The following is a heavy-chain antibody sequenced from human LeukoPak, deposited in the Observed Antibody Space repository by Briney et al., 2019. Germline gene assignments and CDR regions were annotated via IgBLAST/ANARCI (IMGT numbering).Heavy chain of an antibody. Sequence: TLSLTCAVSGGSISSGGYSWSWIRQPPGKGLEWIGYIYHSGSTYYNPSLKSRVTISVDRSKNQFSLKLSSVTAADTAVYYCATYYYDSSGKKGFDPWGQGTLVTVSS. V-gene: IGHV4-30-2*01. J-gene: IGHJ5*02. CDR3: ATYYYDSSGKKGFDP. D-gene: IGHD3-22*01. CDR1: GGSISSGGYS. CDR2: IYHSGST.